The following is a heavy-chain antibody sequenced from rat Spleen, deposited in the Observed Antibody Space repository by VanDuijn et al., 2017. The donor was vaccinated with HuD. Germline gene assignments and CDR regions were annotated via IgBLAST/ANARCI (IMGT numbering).Heavy chain of an antibody. D-gene: IGHD1-10*01. CDR1: GFTFSDFF. CDR2: ISYDGSST. J-gene: IGHJ2*01. Sequence: EVQLVESGGGLVQPGRSMRLSCAASGFTFSDFFMAWVRQAPAKGLEWVATISYDGSSTYYRDSVKGRFTISRDNAKNTLYLPMNSLRSEETATYYCTRPPYNNHFDYWGQGVMVTVSS. V-gene: IGHV5-22*01. CDR3: TRPPYNNHFDY.